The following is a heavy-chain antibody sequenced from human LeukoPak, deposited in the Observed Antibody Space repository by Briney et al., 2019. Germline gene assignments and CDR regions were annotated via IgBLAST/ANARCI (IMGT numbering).Heavy chain of an antibody. J-gene: IGHJ4*02. Sequence: GGSLRLSCAASGFTFSSYNMNWVRQAPGKGLEWLSYISSSGSTIYYADSVKGRFTISRDNGKNSLYLQMNSLRAEDTAVYYCAILGDPPWDYWGQGTLVTVSS. CDR2: ISSSGSTI. CDR1: GFTFSSYN. D-gene: IGHD2/OR15-2a*01. V-gene: IGHV3-48*01. CDR3: AILGDPPWDY.